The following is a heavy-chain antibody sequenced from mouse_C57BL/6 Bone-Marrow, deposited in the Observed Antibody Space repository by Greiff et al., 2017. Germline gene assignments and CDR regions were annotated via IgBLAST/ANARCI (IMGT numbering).Heavy chain of an antibody. J-gene: IGHJ2*01. D-gene: IGHD4-1*01. CDR3: ARSGPLGRSFDY. V-gene: IGHV1-55*01. CDR1: GYTFTSYW. Sequence: VQLQQPGAELVKPGASVKMSCTASGYTFTSYWITWVKQRPGQAPEWIGDIYPTSGRTNSNEKYKSKAILTVDTSSNTPYMQLSSLTSGDSAVFYCARSGPLGRSFDYGGQGTTLTVSS. CDR2: IYPTSGRT.